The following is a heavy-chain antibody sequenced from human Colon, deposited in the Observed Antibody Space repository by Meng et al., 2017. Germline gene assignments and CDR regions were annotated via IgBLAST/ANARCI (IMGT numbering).Heavy chain of an antibody. J-gene: IGHJ4*02. V-gene: IGHV4-61*08. CDR2: AANSFDPSP. D-gene: IGHD7-27*01. CDR3: ARDYWGSLDY. Sequence: VERQGSGPGLVMPSETLSIMCTVSGGSVRSAAYQWCWIRQPPGKGLEWIGYAANSFDPSPNYNPSLKSRVTISLDTPKNQFSLKLTSVTAADTAVYYCARDYWGSLDYWGQGILVTVSS. CDR1: GGSVRSAAYQ.